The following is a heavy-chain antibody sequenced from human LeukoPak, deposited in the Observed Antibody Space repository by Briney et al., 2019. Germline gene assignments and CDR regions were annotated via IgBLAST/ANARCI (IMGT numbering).Heavy chain of an antibody. J-gene: IGHJ5*02. CDR1: GFTFSSYS. CDR3: ARTVLRSLGEFSLRGWFDP. CDR2: ISSSSSYI. D-gene: IGHD3-16*01. Sequence: GGSLRLSCAASGFTFSSYSMNWVRQAPGKGREWVSSISSSSSYIYYADSVKGRFTISRDNAKNSLYLQMNSLRAEDTAVYYCARTVLRSLGEFSLRGWFDPWGQGTLVIVSS. V-gene: IGHV3-21*01.